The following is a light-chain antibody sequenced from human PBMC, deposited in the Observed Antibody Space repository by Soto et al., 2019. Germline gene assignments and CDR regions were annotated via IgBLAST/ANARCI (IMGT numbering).Light chain of an antibody. J-gene: IGLJ2*01. Sequence: QSALTQPASVSGSPGQSITISCTGTSSDVGSYNLVSWYQQSPGKAPKLMIYEDSKRPSGVSDRFSGSKSGNTASLTISGLQAEDEADYYCCSYAGGGTLEFGGGTKLTVL. CDR1: SSDVGSYNL. CDR2: EDS. CDR3: CSYAGGGTLE. V-gene: IGLV2-23*02.